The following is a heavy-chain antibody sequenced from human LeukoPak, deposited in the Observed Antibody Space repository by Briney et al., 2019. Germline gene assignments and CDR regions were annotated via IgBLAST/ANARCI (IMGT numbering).Heavy chain of an antibody. D-gene: IGHD2-2*03. CDR3: ARGRGFTLEWIRCYFDL. V-gene: IGHV3-21*01. J-gene: IGHJ2*01. CDR1: GFTFSSYS. Sequence: GGSLRLSCAASGFTFSSYSMNWVRQAPGKGLEWVSSISSSSSYIYYADSVKGRFTISRDNAKNSLYLQMNSLRAEDTAVYYCARGRGFTLEWIRCYFDLWGRGTLVTVSS. CDR2: ISSSSSYI.